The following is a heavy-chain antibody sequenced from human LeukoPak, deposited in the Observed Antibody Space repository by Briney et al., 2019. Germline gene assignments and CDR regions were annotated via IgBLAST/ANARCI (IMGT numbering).Heavy chain of an antibody. CDR1: GFTVGNDY. Sequence: PGGSLRLSCAASGFTVGNDYLSWVRQAPGKGLEWVSHIYSGGSTFYADSVKDRFTISRDSSNNTLFLQMNSLTVEDTAMYYCARDGRVHDGFHIRGQGTMVIVSS. CDR3: ARDGRVHDGFHI. V-gene: IGHV3-66*01. J-gene: IGHJ3*02. CDR2: IYSGGST.